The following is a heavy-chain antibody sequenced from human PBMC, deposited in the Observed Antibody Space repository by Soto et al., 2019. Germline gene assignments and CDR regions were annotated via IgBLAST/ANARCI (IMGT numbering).Heavy chain of an antibody. Sequence: PSETLSLTCSVSCASISSYNWNWVRQSAGKGPEWVGRLNIAGTINYNPSLKSRITMSMDTSKNQISLHLRSVTAADTAMYCCARDRGEYTSSWFWYFSHWGHGTLVTVSS. CDR2: LNIAGTI. J-gene: IGHJ2*01. CDR1: CASISSYN. CDR3: ARDRGEYTSSWFWYFSH. D-gene: IGHD6-13*01. V-gene: IGHV4-4*07.